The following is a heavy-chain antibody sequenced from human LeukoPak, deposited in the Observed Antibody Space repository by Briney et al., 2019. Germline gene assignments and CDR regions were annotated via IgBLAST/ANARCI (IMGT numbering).Heavy chain of an antibody. CDR1: GGSISSGSYY. CDR3: AREYSAFEI. D-gene: IGHD1-1*01. Sequence: SQTLSLTCTVSGGSISSGSYYWSWIRQPAGKGLEWIGRIYTSGSTNYNPSLKSRVTISVDTSKNQFSLKLSSVTAADAAVYYCAREYSAFEIWGPGTMVTVSS. V-gene: IGHV4-61*02. J-gene: IGHJ3*02. CDR2: IYTSGST.